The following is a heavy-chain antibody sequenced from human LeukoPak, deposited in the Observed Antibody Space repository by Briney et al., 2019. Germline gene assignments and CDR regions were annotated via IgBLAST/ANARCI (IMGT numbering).Heavy chain of an antibody. Sequence: PSETLSLTCTVSGYSISSGYYWGWIRQPPGKGLEWIGSIYHSGSTYYNPSLKSRVTISVDTSKNQFSLKLSSVTAADTAVYYCARVGDYYGSGSYYFFDYWGQGTLVTVSS. D-gene: IGHD3-10*01. CDR3: ARVGDYYGSGSYYFFDY. CDR2: IYHSGST. J-gene: IGHJ4*02. CDR1: GYSISSGYY. V-gene: IGHV4-38-2*02.